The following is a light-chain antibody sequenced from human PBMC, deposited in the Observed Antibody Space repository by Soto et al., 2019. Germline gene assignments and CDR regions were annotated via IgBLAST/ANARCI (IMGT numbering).Light chain of an antibody. CDR3: KQDNTWPIT. V-gene: IGKV3-15*01. J-gene: IGKJ5*01. Sequence: EVLMTQSPDMLYQSPLERPVLSCMASRSGSDKLGWYQQRPGQGPRRLVYRVSTRAFGIPARFSGSESGTEFALTISRVESEDFAIYYCKQDNTWPITFGQGTRLAIK. CDR1: RSGSDK. CDR2: RVS.